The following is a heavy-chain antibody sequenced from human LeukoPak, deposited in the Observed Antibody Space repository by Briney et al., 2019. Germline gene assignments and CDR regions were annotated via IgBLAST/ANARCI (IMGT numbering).Heavy chain of an antibody. CDR1: GGSISSYY. D-gene: IGHD6-19*01. Sequence: SETLSLTCTVSGGSISSYYWSWIRQPPGKGLEWIGNIYSSGSTNYNPSPKSRVSISVDTSKKQFSLKLSSGNAADAAVYYCARRVAGAGFGYWGQGTLVTVSS. J-gene: IGHJ4*02. CDR3: ARRVAGAGFGY. CDR2: IYSSGST. V-gene: IGHV4-59*08.